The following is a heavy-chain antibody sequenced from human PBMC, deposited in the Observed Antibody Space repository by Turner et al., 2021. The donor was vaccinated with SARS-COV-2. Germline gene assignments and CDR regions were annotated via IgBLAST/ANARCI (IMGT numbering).Heavy chain of an antibody. Sequence: EVQLVESGGGLVQPGGSLRLSCSASGFTFSSYVMHWVRQATGKGLEYVSAISSNGRSTYYADSVKGRFTISRDNSKNTLYLQMSSLRAEDKAVYYCVKGSYWGQGTLVTVSS. CDR3: VKGSY. J-gene: IGHJ4*02. CDR1: GFTFSSYV. CDR2: ISSNGRST. V-gene: IGHV3-64D*06.